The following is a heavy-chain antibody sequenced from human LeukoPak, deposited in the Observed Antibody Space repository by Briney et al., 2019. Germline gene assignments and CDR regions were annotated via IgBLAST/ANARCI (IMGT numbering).Heavy chain of an antibody. CDR3: ASPGPAYSSGWYWFDP. CDR2: IIPIFGTA. J-gene: IGHJ5*02. CDR1: GGTFSSYA. D-gene: IGHD6-19*01. Sequence: SVKVSCKASGGTFSSYAISWVRQVPGQGLEWMGRIIPIFGTANYAQKFQGRVTITTDESTSTAYMELSSLRSEDTAVYYCASPGPAYSSGWYWFDPWGQGTLVTVSS. V-gene: IGHV1-69*05.